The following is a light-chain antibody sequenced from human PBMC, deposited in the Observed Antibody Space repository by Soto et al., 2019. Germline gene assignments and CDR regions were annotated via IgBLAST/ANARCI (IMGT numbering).Light chain of an antibody. V-gene: IGLV1-44*01. CDR3: AVRDDTLNGAV. J-gene: IGLJ2*01. CDR2: TDD. CDR1: GSNIGRNR. Sequence: QSVLTQPPSASGTPGQRVTISCSGSGSNIGRNRVSWYQRVPGTAPKLLIHTDDYRPSGVPDRFSAFKSGTSASLAISGLQSEDEAEYFSAVRDDTLNGAVFGGGTKVTVL.